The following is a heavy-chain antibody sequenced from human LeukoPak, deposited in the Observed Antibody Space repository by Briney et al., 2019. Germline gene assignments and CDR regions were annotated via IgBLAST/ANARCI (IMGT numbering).Heavy chain of an antibody. D-gene: IGHD6-19*01. J-gene: IGHJ3*02. V-gene: IGHV1-18*01. CDR3: ATAGYSSGWPGAFDI. Sequence: ASVKVSCKASGYTFTSYGISWVRQAPGQGLEWMGWISAYNGNTNYAQKLQGRVTMTEDTSTDTAYMELSSLRSEDTAVYYCATAGYSSGWPGAFDIWGQGTMVTVSS. CDR2: ISAYNGNT. CDR1: GYTFTSYG.